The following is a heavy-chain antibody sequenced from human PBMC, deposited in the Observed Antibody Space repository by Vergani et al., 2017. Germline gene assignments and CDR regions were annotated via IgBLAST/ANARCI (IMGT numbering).Heavy chain of an antibody. V-gene: IGHV4-34*01. CDR3: ARVLLNSSSSWYYFDY. CDR2: INHSGST. J-gene: IGHJ4*02. D-gene: IGHD6-6*01. Sequence: QVQLQQWGAGLLKPSETLSLPCAVYGGSFSGYYWSWIRQPPGKGLEWIGEINHSGSTNYNPSLKSRVTISVDTSKNQFSLKLSSVTAADTAVYYCARVLLNSSSSWYYFDYWGQGTLVTVSS. CDR1: GGSFSGYY.